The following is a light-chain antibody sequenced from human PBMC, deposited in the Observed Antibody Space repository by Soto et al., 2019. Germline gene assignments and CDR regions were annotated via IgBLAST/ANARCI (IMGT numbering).Light chain of an antibody. Sequence: EVMLTQSPATLSLSPGGRATLSCRASRTVSNNLAWYQQKSGQAPRLLIFGASIRVTGIPARFSGSGSGTEFTLTITNLQSEDFAVYYCHQYNNWPPDAFGQGTKLEIK. V-gene: IGKV3-15*01. CDR1: RTVSNN. CDR2: GAS. CDR3: HQYNNWPPDA. J-gene: IGKJ2*01.